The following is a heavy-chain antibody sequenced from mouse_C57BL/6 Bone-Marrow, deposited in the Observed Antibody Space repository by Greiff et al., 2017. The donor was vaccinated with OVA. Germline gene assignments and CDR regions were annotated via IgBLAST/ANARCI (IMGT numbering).Heavy chain of an antibody. Sequence: VQLQQSGPVLVKPGASVKMSCKASGYTFTDYYMNWVKQSHGKSLEWIGVINPYNGGTSYNQKFKGKATLTVDKSSSTAYMVLNSLTSEDSAVYYCARGGWSGSDGKDVWGTGTTVTVSA. CDR3: ARGGWSGSDGKDV. J-gene: IGHJ1*03. CDR1: GYTFTDYY. D-gene: IGHD1-3*01. CDR2: INPYNGGT. V-gene: IGHV1-19*01.